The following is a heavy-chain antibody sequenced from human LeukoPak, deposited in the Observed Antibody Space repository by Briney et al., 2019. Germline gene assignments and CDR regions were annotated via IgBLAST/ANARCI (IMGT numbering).Heavy chain of an antibody. Sequence: GGSLRLSCAASGFTFSDYYMSWIRRAPGKGLECLSYISGSGSSIYYADSVKGRFTVSRDNAKDSLYLQMNSLRAEDTAVYYCARDLSSGYPHYFDSWGQGTLVTVSS. V-gene: IGHV3-11*01. D-gene: IGHD3-22*01. CDR1: GFTFSDYY. CDR2: ISGSGSSI. J-gene: IGHJ4*02. CDR3: ARDLSSGYPHYFDS.